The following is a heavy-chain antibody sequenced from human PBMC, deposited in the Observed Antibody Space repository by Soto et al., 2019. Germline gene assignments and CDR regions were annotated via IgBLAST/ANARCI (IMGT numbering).Heavy chain of an antibody. CDR1: GGTFSSYT. J-gene: IGHJ6*03. V-gene: IGHV1-69*02. CDR3: ARGPTVTTSTLSYYYMDV. D-gene: IGHD4-17*01. CDR2: IIPILGIA. Sequence: QVQLVQSGAEVKKPGSSAKVSCKASGGTFSSYTISWVRQAPGQGLEWMGRIIPILGIANYAQKFQGRVTITADKSTSTAYMELSSLRSEDTAVYYCARGPTVTTSTLSYYYMDVWGKGTTVTVSS.